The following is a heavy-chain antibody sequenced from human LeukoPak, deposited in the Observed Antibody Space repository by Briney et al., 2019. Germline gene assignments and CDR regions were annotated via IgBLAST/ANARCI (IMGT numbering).Heavy chain of an antibody. CDR2: ISGSGGST. CDR1: GFTFSSYA. D-gene: IGHD5-18*01. V-gene: IGHV3-23*01. J-gene: IGHJ3*02. Sequence: PGGSLRLSCAASGFTFSSYAMSWVPQAPGKGLEWVSAISGSGGSTYYADSVKGRFTISRDNSKNTLYLQMNSLRAEDTAVYYCAKGRGYGYLPDAFDTWGQGTMVTVSS. CDR3: AKGRGYGYLPDAFDT.